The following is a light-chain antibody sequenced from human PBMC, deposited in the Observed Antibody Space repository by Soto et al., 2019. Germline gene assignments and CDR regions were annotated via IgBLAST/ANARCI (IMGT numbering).Light chain of an antibody. CDR2: DAS. J-gene: IGKJ1*01. Sequence: DIQMTQSPSTLSASVGDRVTITCRASESISSWLASYQQKPGKAPKLLIYDASSLESGVPSRFSGSGSGTEFTLTISSLQPDDFATYYCQHIGTFGQGTKVEIK. CDR1: ESISSW. V-gene: IGKV1-5*01. CDR3: QHIGT.